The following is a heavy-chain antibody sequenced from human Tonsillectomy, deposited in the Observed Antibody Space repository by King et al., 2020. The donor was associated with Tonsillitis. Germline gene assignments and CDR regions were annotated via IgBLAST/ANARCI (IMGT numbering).Heavy chain of an antibody. J-gene: IGHJ4*02. Sequence: VQLVESGGGLVQPVGSLRLSCAASGFTFSSYGMTWVRQAPRKGLGWGSAISDSGGSTFYADSVKGRFTISRDNSKNTLDLQMHSLGAEDTAVYYCAKERVFRLPLDYWGQGTLVTVSS. D-gene: IGHD6-13*01. CDR3: AKERVFRLPLDY. V-gene: IGHV3-23*04. CDR1: GFTFSSYG. CDR2: ISDSGGST.